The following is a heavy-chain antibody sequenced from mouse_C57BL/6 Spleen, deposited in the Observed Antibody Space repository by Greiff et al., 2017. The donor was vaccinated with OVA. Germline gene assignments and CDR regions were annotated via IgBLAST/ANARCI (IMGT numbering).Heavy chain of an antibody. CDR3: AMITTVPFDY. CDR2: IYPSNGGT. V-gene: IGHV1-22*01. CDR1: GYTFTDYN. D-gene: IGHD1-1*01. Sequence: EVQLQQSGPELVKPGASVKMSCKASGYTFTDYNIHWVKQSHGQRLEWIGYIYPSNGGTSYNQKFKGKATLTVNKSSSTAYMELRSLTSEDSAVYYCAMITTVPFDYWGQGTTLTVSS. J-gene: IGHJ2*01.